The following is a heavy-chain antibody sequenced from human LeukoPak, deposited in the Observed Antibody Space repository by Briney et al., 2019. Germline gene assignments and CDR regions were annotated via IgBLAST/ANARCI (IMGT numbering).Heavy chain of an antibody. D-gene: IGHD3-10*01. J-gene: IGHJ5*02. Sequence: ASVKVSCKASGYTFTSYGISWVRQAPGQGLEWMGGISAYNGNTNYAQRFQGRVTMTTDTSTGTAYMELTNLRSDDTAMYYCARLTMALLWFRELLWFDPWGQGALVTVSS. CDR3: ARLTMALLWFRELLWFDP. V-gene: IGHV1-18*01. CDR1: GYTFTSYG. CDR2: ISAYNGNT.